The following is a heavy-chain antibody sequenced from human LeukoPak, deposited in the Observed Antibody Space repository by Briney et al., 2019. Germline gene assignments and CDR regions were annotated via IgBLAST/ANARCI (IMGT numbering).Heavy chain of an antibody. CDR2: ISGSGGAT. J-gene: IGHJ6*02. CDR3: ATRGRDGYNANYYGMDV. Sequence: GGSLRLSCATSEFTFSTYPMGWVRQAPGKGPEWVSAISGSGGATFYADSVKGRFTISRDNSKNTLYLQMNSLRAEDTAVYYCATRGRDGYNANYYGMDVWGQGTTVTVPS. CDR1: EFTFSTYP. V-gene: IGHV3-23*01. D-gene: IGHD5-24*01.